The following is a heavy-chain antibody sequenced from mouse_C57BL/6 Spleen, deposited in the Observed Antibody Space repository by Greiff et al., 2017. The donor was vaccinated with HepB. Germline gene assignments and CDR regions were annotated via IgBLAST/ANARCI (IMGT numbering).Heavy chain of an antibody. J-gene: IGHJ4*01. CDR2: ISYDGSN. CDR3: AMITTRSYYYAMDY. CDR1: GYSITSGYY. D-gene: IGHD2-4*01. V-gene: IGHV3-6*01. Sequence: EVKLMESGPGLVKPSQSLSLTCSVTGYSITSGYYWNWIRQFPGNKLEWMGYISYDGSNNYNPSLKNRISITRDTSKNQFFLKLNSVTTEDTATYYCAMITTRSYYYAMDYWGQGTSVTVSS.